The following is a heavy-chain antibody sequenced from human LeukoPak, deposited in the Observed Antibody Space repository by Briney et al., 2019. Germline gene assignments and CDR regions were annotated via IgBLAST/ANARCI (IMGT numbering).Heavy chain of an antibody. CDR1: GFTFSSSA. CDR3: AKAGSSWVYYFDY. V-gene: IGHV3-23*01. D-gene: IGHD6-13*01. CDR2: ISNNGGYT. J-gene: IGHJ4*02. Sequence: GGSLRLSCAASGFTFSSSAMSWVRQAPGKGLEWVSAISNNGGYTYYADSVQGRFTISRDNSKSTLCLQMNSLRAEDTAVYYCAKAGSSWVYYFDYWGQGTLVTVSS.